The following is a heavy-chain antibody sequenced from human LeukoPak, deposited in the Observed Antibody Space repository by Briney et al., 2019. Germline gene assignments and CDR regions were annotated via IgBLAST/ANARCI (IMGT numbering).Heavy chain of an antibody. CDR1: GGSFSGYY. D-gene: IGHD3-3*01. Sequence: SETLSLTCAVYGGSFSGYYWSWIRQPPGKGLEWIGEINHSGSTNYNPSLKSRVTISVDTSKNQFSLKLSSVTAADTAVYYCARGPSYDFWSGYSDEDWFDPWGQGTLVTVSS. J-gene: IGHJ5*02. CDR2: INHSGST. CDR3: ARGPSYDFWSGYSDEDWFDP. V-gene: IGHV4-34*01.